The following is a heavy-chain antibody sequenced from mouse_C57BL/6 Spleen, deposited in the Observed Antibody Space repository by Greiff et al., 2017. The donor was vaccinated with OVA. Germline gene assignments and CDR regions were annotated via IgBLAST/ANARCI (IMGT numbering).Heavy chain of an antibody. CDR3: TIYINWDHCDY. V-gene: IGHV7-3*01. J-gene: IGHJ2*01. CDR1: GFTFTDYY. D-gene: IGHD4-1*02. Sequence: EVMLVESGGGLVQPGGSLSLSCAASGFTFTDYYMSWVRQPPGKALEWLGFIRNKANGHTTEYSASVKGRFTISRDNSPSILYLQMNSLRAEDSATDYCTIYINWDHCDYWGKGTTLTVSS. CDR2: IRNKANGHTT.